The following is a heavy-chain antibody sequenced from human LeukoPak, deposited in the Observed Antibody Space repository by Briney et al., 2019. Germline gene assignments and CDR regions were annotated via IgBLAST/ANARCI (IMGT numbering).Heavy chain of an antibody. D-gene: IGHD3-16*01. CDR1: GFSFSSYA. Sequence: GRSLRLSCAASGFSFSSYAMTWARQAPVKGLEWVSAISGDGTRTYYADSVKGRFTISRDNSKNTLYLEMSSLRVEDTAIYYCAKWPEGAMDYFDYWGQGTLVTVSS. CDR3: AKWPEGAMDYFDY. J-gene: IGHJ4*02. CDR2: ISGDGTRT. V-gene: IGHV3-23*01.